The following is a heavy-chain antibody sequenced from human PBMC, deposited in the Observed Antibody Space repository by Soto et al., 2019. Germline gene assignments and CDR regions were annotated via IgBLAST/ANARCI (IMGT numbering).Heavy chain of an antibody. CDR2: IYYSGST. J-gene: IGHJ6*03. Sequence: KTSETLSLTCTVSGGSISSSSYYWGWIRQPPGKGLEWIGSIYYSGSTYYNPSLKSRVTISVDTSKNQFSLKLSSVTAADTAMYYCARHSHPDRYSYGSDYYYYMDVWGKGTTVTVSS. CDR3: ARHSHPDRYSYGSDYYYYMDV. V-gene: IGHV4-39*01. CDR1: GGSISSSSYY. D-gene: IGHD5-18*01.